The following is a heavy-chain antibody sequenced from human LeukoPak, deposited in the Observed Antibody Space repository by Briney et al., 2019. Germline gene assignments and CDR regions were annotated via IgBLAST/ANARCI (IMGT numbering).Heavy chain of an antibody. V-gene: IGHV4-59*01. CDR2: IYYGGNT. CDR1: GASISSNS. D-gene: IGHD3-3*01. J-gene: IGHJ5*02. Sequence: PSETLSLTCTVSGASISSNSWSWIRQPPGKGLEWIGYIYYGGNTNYNPSLQSRVTISLDTSKNQFSLRLKSVTAADTALYYCARDFQGITTFGVAPPGGFDPWGQGTLVTVSS. CDR3: ARDFQGITTFGVAPPGGFDP.